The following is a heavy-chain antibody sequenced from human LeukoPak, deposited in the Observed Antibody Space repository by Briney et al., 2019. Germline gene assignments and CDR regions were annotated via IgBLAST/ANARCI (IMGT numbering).Heavy chain of an antibody. V-gene: IGHV4-4*07. J-gene: IGHJ4*02. CDR1: GDSISFYY. CDR2: IYSSGST. D-gene: IGHD3-3*01. CDR3: AREWRY. Sequence: SETLSLTCTVSGDSISFYYWTWIRQPAGEGLQWIGRIYSSGSTNYNPSLKSRVTISLDKSKNQFSLRLTSVTAADTAVYYCAREWRYWGQGTLVTVSS.